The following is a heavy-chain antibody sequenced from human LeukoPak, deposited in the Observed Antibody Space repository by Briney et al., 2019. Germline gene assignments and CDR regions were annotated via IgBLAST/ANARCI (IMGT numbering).Heavy chain of an antibody. CDR3: AKEGFGGYYPHYHYYGMDF. V-gene: IGHV3-23*01. J-gene: IGHJ6*02. Sequence: PGGSLRLSCAASGFTLSSYAMSWVRQAPGKGLERVSAISSSGGSTYHADYVKGRFTISRDNSKNTVHLQMKSLRAEDTAVYYCAKEGFGGYYPHYHYYGMDFWGQGTTITVSS. CDR2: ISSSGGST. D-gene: IGHD1-26*01. CDR1: GFTLSSYA.